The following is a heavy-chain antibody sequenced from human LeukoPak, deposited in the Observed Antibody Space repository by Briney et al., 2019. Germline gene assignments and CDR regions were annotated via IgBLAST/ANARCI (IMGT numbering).Heavy chain of an antibody. Sequence: GGSLRLSCTASHFTFTTYWMSWVRQAPGKGLEWVANIKPDGSDKYYVDSVKGRFTISRDNSKNTLYLQMNSLRAEDTAVYYCAREGYSSGWYPPDYYYGMDVWGQGTTVTVSS. CDR3: AREGYSSGWYPPDYYYGMDV. D-gene: IGHD6-19*01. CDR2: IKPDGSDK. J-gene: IGHJ6*02. V-gene: IGHV3-7*01. CDR1: HFTFTTYW.